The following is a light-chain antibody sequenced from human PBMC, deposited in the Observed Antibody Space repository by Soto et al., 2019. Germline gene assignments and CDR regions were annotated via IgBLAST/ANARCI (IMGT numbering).Light chain of an antibody. CDR2: AAS. CDR1: QSISSY. Sequence: DIQMTQSPSSLSASVGDRVTITCRASQSISSYLNWYQQKPGKAPKLLIYAASSLQSGVPSRFSGSGSGTDFTLTISSLLPEDFATYYCQQSYSTLTWTFGQGTKVEIK. V-gene: IGKV1-39*01. J-gene: IGKJ1*01. CDR3: QQSYSTLTWT.